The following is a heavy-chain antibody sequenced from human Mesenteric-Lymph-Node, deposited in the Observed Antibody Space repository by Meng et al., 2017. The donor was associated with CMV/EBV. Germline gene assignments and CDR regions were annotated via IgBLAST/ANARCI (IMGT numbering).Heavy chain of an antibody. D-gene: IGHD6-19*01. CDR3: AREGSSGWYGVTSSGFDI. V-gene: IGHV3-30*04. Sequence: SLRLSCAASGFTFSSYAMHWVRQAPGKGLEWVAVISDDGSNKYYADSVKGRFTISRDNSKNTLYLQMNSLRAEDTAVYYCAREGSSGWYGVTSSGFDIWGQGTMVTVSS. CDR1: GFTFSSYA. J-gene: IGHJ3*02. CDR2: ISDDGSNK.